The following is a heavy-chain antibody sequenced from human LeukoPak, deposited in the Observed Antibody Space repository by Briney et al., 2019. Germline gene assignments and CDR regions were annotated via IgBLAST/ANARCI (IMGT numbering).Heavy chain of an antibody. CDR2: ISYDGSNK. D-gene: IGHD6-13*01. V-gene: IGHV3-30-3*01. J-gene: IGHJ4*02. Sequence: PGGSLRLSCAASGFTFSGYAMHWVRQAPGKGLGWVAVISYDGSNKYYADSVKGRFTISRDNSKNTLYLQMNSLRPEDTAVYYCARGEASSSWYLSDYWGQGTLVTVSS. CDR3: ARGEASSSWYLSDY. CDR1: GFTFSGYA.